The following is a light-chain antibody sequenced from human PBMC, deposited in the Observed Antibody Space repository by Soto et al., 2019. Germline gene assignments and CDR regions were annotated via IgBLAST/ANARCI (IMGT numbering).Light chain of an antibody. J-gene: IGLJ2*01. Sequence: QSVLTQPASVSGSPGQSIIISCTGTSSDVDTYKYVSWYQQHPGKAPKLMIYEVSHQPSGVSHRFSGSKSGNTASLTISGRQAEDESDYYCCAYAGSTTRVLFGGGTKLTVL. CDR2: EVS. V-gene: IGLV2-14*01. CDR1: SSDVDTYKY. CDR3: CAYAGSTTRVL.